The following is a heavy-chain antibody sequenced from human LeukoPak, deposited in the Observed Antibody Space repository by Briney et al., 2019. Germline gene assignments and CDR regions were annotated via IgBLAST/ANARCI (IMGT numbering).Heavy chain of an antibody. J-gene: IGHJ4*02. CDR1: GGSISSSNYY. V-gene: IGHV4-61*05. D-gene: IGHD6-13*01. CDR2: IYYSGST. Sequence: PSETLSLTCSVSGGSISSSNYYWGWIRQSTGKGLEWIGYIYYSGSTNYNPSLKSRVTISVDTSKNQFSLKLSSVTAADTAVYYCARGSSWSNGEDYWGQGTLVTVSS. CDR3: ARGSSWSNGEDY.